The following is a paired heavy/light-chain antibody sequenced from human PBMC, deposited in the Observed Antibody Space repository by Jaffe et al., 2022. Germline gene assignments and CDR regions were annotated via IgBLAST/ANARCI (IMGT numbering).Heavy chain of an antibody. V-gene: IGHV3-23*01. Sequence: EVQLLESGGGLVQPGGSLRLSCAASGFTFSSYAMSWVRQAPGKGLEWVSAISGSGGSTYYADSVKGRFTISRDNSKNTLYLQMNSLRAEDTAVYYCAKIPYYDYIWGSYRYTFSPAHDAFDIWGQGTMVTVSS. CDR2: ISGSGGST. J-gene: IGHJ3*02. CDR3: AKIPYYDYIWGSYRYTFSPAHDAFDI. CDR1: GFTFSSYA. D-gene: IGHD3-16*02.
Light chain of an antibody. CDR3: QQSYSTLRYT. V-gene: IGKV1-39*01. Sequence: DIQMTQSPSSLSASVGDRVTITCRASQSISSYLNWYQQKPGKAPKLLIYAASSLQSGVPSRFSGSGSGTDFTLTISSLQPEDFATYYCQQSYSTLRYTFGQGTKLEIK. J-gene: IGKJ2*01. CDR1: QSISSY. CDR2: AAS.